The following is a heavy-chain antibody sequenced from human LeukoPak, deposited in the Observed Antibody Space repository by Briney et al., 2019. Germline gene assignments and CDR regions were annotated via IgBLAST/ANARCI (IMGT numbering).Heavy chain of an antibody. Sequence: GGSLRLSCAASGFTFSSYAMSWVRQAPGKGLEWVSAISGSGGSTYYADSVKGRLTISRDNSKNTLYLQMNSLRAEDTAVYYCAKDWLDYYDSSGSSSNWFDPWGQGTLVTVSS. J-gene: IGHJ5*02. CDR3: AKDWLDYYDSSGSSSNWFDP. D-gene: IGHD3-22*01. CDR2: ISGSGGST. V-gene: IGHV3-23*01. CDR1: GFTFSSYA.